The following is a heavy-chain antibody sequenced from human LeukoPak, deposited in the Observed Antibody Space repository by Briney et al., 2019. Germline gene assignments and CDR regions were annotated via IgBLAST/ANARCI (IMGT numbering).Heavy chain of an antibody. CDR2: ISGSGGST. Sequence: GGSLRLSCAASGFTFDDYGMSWVRQAPGKGLEWVSGISGSGGSTYYADSVEGRFTISRDNAKNSLYLQINSLRADDTAVYYCARSHQRVGIEDYWGQGTLVTVSS. D-gene: IGHD1-26*01. V-gene: IGHV3-20*04. J-gene: IGHJ4*02. CDR1: GFTFDDYG. CDR3: ARSHQRVGIEDY.